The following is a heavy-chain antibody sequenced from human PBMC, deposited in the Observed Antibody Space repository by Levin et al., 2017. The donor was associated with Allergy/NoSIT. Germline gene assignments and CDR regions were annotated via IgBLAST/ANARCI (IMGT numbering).Heavy chain of an antibody. CDR1: GYTFTSYD. CDR3: ARGREWYGDFPYYFDY. Sequence: GASVKVSCKASGYTFTSYDINWVRQATGQGLEWMGWMNPNNGNTGYAQKFQGRVTMTRNTSISTAYMELNSLRSDDTAVYYCARGREWYGDFPYYFDYWGQGILVTVSS. V-gene: IGHV1-8*01. D-gene: IGHD4-17*01. J-gene: IGHJ4*02. CDR2: MNPNNGNT.